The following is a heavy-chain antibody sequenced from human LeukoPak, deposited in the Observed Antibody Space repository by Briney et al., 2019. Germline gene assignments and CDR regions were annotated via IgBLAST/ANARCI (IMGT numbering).Heavy chain of an antibody. D-gene: IGHD3-9*01. CDR3: ARGGLQLRYFDWFDY. CDR1: GGTFSGYA. V-gene: IGHV1-69*01. CDR2: IIPIFGTA. Sequence: ASVKVSCKASGGTFSGYAISWVRQAPGQGLEWMGGIIPIFGTANYAQKFQGRVTITADESTSTAYMELSSLRSEDTAVYYCARGGLQLRYFDWFDYWGQGTLVTVSS. J-gene: IGHJ4*02.